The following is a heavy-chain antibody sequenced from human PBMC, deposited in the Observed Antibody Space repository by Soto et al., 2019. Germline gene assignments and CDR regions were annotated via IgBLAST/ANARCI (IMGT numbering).Heavy chain of an antibody. CDR3: ARVSPYGSGSNHYGMDV. J-gene: IGHJ6*02. Sequence: QVKLVQSGAEVKKPGASVKVSCKASGYSFTTYSMHWVRQAPGQRLEWMGWINAGNGNTRYSQNFQGRVTLTMDTSASTAYMELSSLRSEDTAVYFCARVSPYGSGSNHYGMDVWGQGTTVTVSS. D-gene: IGHD3-10*01. CDR2: INAGNGNT. CDR1: GYSFTTYS. V-gene: IGHV1-3*01.